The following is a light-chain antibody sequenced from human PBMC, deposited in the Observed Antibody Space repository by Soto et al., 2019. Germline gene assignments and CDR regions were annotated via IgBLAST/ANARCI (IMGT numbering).Light chain of an antibody. CDR1: QTISGW. Sequence: IHMTHSPSTLSASVLYTVTITFLSSQTISGWLSWYQQRPGKAPNLLIFDASTFESCVPSRFSGSGSGTTFTLTISSLQSDDFATYYCLQYNGYYRTFGQGTKVDIK. CDR3: LQYNGYYRT. CDR2: DAS. J-gene: IGKJ1*01. V-gene: IGKV1-5*01.